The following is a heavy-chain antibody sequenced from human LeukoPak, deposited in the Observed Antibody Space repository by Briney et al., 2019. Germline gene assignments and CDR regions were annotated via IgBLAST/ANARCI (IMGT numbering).Heavy chain of an antibody. D-gene: IGHD6-13*01. Sequence: PSETLSLTCNVSGGTIRSYYWTWIRQPPGKGLEWSGHIYNSGNTNYNPSLKSRVTISVDTSKNQFSLKLSSVTAADTAVYYCARDLGYSSSWYGNNWFDPWGQGTLVTVSS. CDR2: IYNSGNT. CDR3: ARDLGYSSSWYGNNWFDP. V-gene: IGHV4-59*01. CDR1: GGTIRSYY. J-gene: IGHJ5*02.